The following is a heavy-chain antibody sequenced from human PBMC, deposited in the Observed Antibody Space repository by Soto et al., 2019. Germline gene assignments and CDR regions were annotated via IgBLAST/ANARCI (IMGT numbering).Heavy chain of an antibody. D-gene: IGHD5-12*01. CDR3: ARGYNPGWFDP. J-gene: IGHJ5*02. Sequence: QVQLQESGPGLVKPSQTLSLACTVSGGSISSGGYYWSWIRQHPGKGLEWIGYIYYSGSTYYNPSLKSRVTISVDTSKNQFFLKLSSVTAADTAVYYSARGYNPGWFDPWGPGTLVTVSS. V-gene: IGHV4-31*03. CDR2: IYYSGST. CDR1: GGSISSGGYY.